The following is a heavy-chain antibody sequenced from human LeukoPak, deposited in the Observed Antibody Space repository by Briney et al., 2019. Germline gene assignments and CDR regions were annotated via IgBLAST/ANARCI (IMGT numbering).Heavy chain of an antibody. J-gene: IGHJ3*02. V-gene: IGHV4-4*07. CDR2: IYTSGST. Sequence: PSETLSLTCTVSGCSISRYYWSWIRQPAGKGLEWIGRIYTSGSTNYNPSLKSRVTMSVDTSKNQFSLKLSSVTAADTAVYYCARGGGSWYYDSSGHDAFDIWGQGTMVTVSS. D-gene: IGHD3-22*01. CDR1: GCSISRYY. CDR3: ARGGGSWYYDSSGHDAFDI.